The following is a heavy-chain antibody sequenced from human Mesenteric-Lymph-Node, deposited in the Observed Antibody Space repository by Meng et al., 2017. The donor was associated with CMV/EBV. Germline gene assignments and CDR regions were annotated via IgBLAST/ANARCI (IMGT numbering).Heavy chain of an antibody. Sequence: GESLKISCAASGFTFSNDWMYWVRQAPGKGLAWVSRINRDGSNTRYAASVAGRFTISRDNAKNTLFLQMNSLRADDTGVYYCARLSYDSGGRYYGSWFDPWGQGSLVTVSS. V-gene: IGHV3-74*01. J-gene: IGHJ5*02. D-gene: IGHD3-22*01. CDR1: GFTFSNDW. CDR3: ARLSYDSGGRYYGSWFDP. CDR2: INRDGSNT.